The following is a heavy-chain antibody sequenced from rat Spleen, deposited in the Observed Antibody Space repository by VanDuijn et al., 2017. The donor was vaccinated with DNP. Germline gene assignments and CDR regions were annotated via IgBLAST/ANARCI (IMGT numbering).Heavy chain of an antibody. Sequence: EVQLVESGGGFVQPGRSLKLSCAASGFIFNDYGMAWVRQTPKKGLEWVATISSGGGTTYYRDSVKGRFTISRDDAKSTLYLQMDSLRSEDTATYYCATSGGAWGQGTSVTVSS. CDR3: ATSGGA. CDR1: GFIFNDYG. J-gene: IGHJ4*01. V-gene: IGHV5S13*01. D-gene: IGHD4-3*01. CDR2: ISSGGGTT.